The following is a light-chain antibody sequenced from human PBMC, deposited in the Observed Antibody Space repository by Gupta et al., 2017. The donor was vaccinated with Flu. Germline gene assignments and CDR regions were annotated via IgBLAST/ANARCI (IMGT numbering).Light chain of an antibody. CDR2: LVS. V-gene: IGKV2-30*01. J-gene: IGKJ1*01. CDR1: QSLVYSDRSTV. Sequence: VALGAAACIDCRSSQSLVYSDRSTVLDWYQQRPGQAPRRLIYLVSHRDCGVPDRFSGSGSGTDFTLKISRVEAEDVGVYFCKQGEHCPWAFGQGTKVEIK. CDR3: KQGEHCPWA.